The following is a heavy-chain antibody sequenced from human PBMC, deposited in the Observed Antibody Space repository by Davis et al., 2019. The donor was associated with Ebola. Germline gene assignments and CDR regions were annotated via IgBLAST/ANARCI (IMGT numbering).Heavy chain of an antibody. CDR2: ISGSGGST. J-gene: IGHJ4*02. Sequence: PGGSLRLSCAASGFPFSSYAMSWVRQAPGKGLEWVSAISGSGGSTYYADSVKGRFTISRDNSKNTLYLQMNSLRAEDTAVYYCAKDRGDSIVVVTAILLFDYWGQGTLVTVSS. D-gene: IGHD2-21*02. CDR3: AKDRGDSIVVVTAILLFDY. V-gene: IGHV3-23*01. CDR1: GFPFSSYA.